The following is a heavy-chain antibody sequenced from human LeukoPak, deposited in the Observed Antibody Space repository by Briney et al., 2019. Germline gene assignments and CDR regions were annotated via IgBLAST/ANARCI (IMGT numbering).Heavy chain of an antibody. CDR1: GASVSSHNW. V-gene: IGHV4-4*02. J-gene: IGHJ4*02. Sequence: PSETLSLTCAVSGASVSSHNWWIWVRQPPGKGLEWFGEIFHSGSTNYNPSLKSRVTISVDKSKNQFSLKLNSVTAADTAVYYCARATYMTTVTAFPYFDYWGQGTLVTVSS. D-gene: IGHD4-17*01. CDR3: ARATYMTTVTAFPYFDY. CDR2: IFHSGST.